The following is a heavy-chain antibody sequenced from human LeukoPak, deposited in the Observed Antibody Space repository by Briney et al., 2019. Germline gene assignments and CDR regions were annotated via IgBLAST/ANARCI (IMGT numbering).Heavy chain of an antibody. CDR1: GGSISSYY. Sequence: ASETLSLTCTVSGGSISSYYWSWIRQPAGKGLEWIGRIYTSGSTNYNPSLKSRVTMSVDTSKSQFSLKLSSVTAADTAVYYCARAAGYCSGGSCYQNFDYWGQGTLVTVSS. J-gene: IGHJ4*02. D-gene: IGHD2-15*01. V-gene: IGHV4-4*07. CDR3: ARAAGYCSGGSCYQNFDY. CDR2: IYTSGST.